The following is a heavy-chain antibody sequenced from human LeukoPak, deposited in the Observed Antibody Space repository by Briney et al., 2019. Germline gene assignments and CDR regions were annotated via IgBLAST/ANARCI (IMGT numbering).Heavy chain of an antibody. V-gene: IGHV3-30-3*01. J-gene: IGHJ6*02. Sequence: GGSLRLSCAASGFTFSSYAMHWVRQAPGKGLEWVAVISYDGSNKYYADSVKGRFTISRDNSKNTLYLQMNSLRAEDTAVYYCAREIANYGMDVWGQGTTVTVSS. CDR1: GFTFSSYA. CDR2: ISYDGSNK. CDR3: AREIANYGMDV.